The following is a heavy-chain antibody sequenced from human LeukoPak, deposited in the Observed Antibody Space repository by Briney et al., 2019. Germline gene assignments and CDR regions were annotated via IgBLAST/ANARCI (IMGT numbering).Heavy chain of an antibody. J-gene: IGHJ4*02. CDR2: IHANSGKA. CDR1: GYTVRDYA. CDR3: ARGHYGGNRYFDN. Sequence: ASVRVSCKTSGYTVRDYAINWGRQAPGPGLEWVAWIHANSGKAGSAQKIQGRVTLTRDTSTETAFMELSGLTSDDSATYFCARGHYGGNRYFDNWGQGTLVTVSS. V-gene: IGHV1-8*01. D-gene: IGHD4-23*01.